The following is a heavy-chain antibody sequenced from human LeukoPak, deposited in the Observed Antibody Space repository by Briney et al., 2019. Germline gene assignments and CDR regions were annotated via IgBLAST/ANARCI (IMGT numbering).Heavy chain of an antibody. CDR3: ARGPLYSSSWYVGPDKVFDY. V-gene: IGHV4-59*12. J-gene: IGHJ4*02. CDR1: GGPISIYY. D-gene: IGHD6-13*01. Sequence: SETLSLTCTVSGGPISIYYWSWIRQPPGKGLEWIGYIYNSGSTNYNPSLKSRVTISVDTSKNQFSLKLSSVTAADTAVYYCARGPLYSSSWYVGPDKVFDYWGQGTLVTVSS. CDR2: IYNSGST.